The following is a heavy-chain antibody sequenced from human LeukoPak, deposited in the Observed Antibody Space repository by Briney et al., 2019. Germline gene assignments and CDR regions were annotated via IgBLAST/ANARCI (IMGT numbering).Heavy chain of an antibody. D-gene: IGHD5-24*01. CDR3: TRVGYIDEGIDY. CDR1: GFTVSSNY. CDR2: IKQDGSKK. Sequence: PGGSLRLSCAASGFTVSSNYTSWVRQAPGKGLEWVANIKQDGSKKSYVDSVKGRFTISRDNAKNSLYLQMNSLRAEDTAIHYCTRVGYIDEGIDYWGQGTLVTVSS. V-gene: IGHV3-7*04. J-gene: IGHJ4*02.